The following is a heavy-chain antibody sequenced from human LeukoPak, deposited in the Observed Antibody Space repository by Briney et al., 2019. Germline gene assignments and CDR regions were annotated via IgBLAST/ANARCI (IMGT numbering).Heavy chain of an antibody. Sequence: GGSLRLSCAASGFTFSTYNMNWVRQAPGKRLEWISSITSSSTYVFYADSVRGRFTISRDNAKNSLYLQIDSLRAEDTAVYYCARDPYSGYYGTYYYYYMDVWGKGTTVTISS. CDR2: ITSSSTYV. D-gene: IGHD3-22*01. CDR1: GFTFSTYN. V-gene: IGHV3-21*01. CDR3: ARDPYSGYYGTYYYYYMDV. J-gene: IGHJ6*03.